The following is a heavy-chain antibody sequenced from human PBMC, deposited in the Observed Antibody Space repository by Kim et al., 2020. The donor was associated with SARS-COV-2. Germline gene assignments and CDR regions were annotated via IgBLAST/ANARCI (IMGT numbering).Heavy chain of an antibody. J-gene: IGHJ4*02. CDR3: ARSVFGDNY. D-gene: IGHD3-10*02. CDR1: GFTFSHDW. Sequence: GGSLRLSCAASGFTFSHDWMTWVRQAPGKGLEWVANINQDGSESYYVDSLKGRFTISRDNAKNSLYLQMNSLRVEDTAVYYCARSVFGDNYWGQGTLVSVSS. CDR2: INQDGSES. V-gene: IGHV3-7*01.